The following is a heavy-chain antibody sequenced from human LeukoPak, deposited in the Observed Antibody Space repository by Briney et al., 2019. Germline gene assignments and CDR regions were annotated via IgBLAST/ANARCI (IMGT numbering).Heavy chain of an antibody. CDR1: GFILSNYW. CDR2: INQVGNEK. CDR3: ARGYRLN. D-gene: IGHD3-16*01. V-gene: IGHV3-7*01. Sequence: GGSLRLSCAACGFILSNYWMIWIRQAPGKGLEWVANINQVGNEKYYVGSVKGRFTISRDNAKNSLYLQMNSLSAEDTAVYYCARGYRLNWGQGALVTVSS. J-gene: IGHJ4*02.